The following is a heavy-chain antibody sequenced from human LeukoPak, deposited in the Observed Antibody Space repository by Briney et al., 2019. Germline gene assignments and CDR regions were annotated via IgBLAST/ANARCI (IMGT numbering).Heavy chain of an antibody. CDR2: LHYSGST. J-gene: IGHJ3*02. CDR3: ARGGSGISNAFDI. V-gene: IGHV4-59*01. D-gene: IGHD3-10*01. CDR1: GGSISSYY. Sequence: PSETLSLTCSVSGGSISSYYWSWIRQPPGKGLEWIGYLHYSGSTNSNPSLKSRVTMSVDTSKNQFSLKLRSMTAADTAVYYCARGGSGISNAFDIWGQGTMVTVSS.